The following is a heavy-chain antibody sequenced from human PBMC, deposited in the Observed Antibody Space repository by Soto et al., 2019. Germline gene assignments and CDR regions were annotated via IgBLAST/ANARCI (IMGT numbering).Heavy chain of an antibody. CDR1: GYTFTGYY. V-gene: IGHV1-2*02. J-gene: IGHJ6*02. D-gene: IGHD6-13*01. CDR3: ARESVVAAAGVYYYYGMDV. Sequence: SVKVSCKASGYTFTGYYMHWVRQAPGQGLEWMGWINPNSGGTNYAQKFQGRVTISRDNAKNSLYLQMNSLRAEDTAVYYCARESVVAAAGVYYYYGMDVWGQGTTVTVS. CDR2: INPNSGGT.